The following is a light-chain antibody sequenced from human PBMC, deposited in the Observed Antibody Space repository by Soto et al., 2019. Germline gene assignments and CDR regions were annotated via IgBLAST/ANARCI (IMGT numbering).Light chain of an antibody. Sequence: DIQMTQSPSSLSSSVLYIFTITCLASQGIRHDLAWYQQKPGKAPKLLIYAASSLQSGVPSRFSGSGSGTDFTLTISSLQPEDFATYYCQQSYSTPVTFGQGTKVDIK. CDR1: QGIRHD. J-gene: IGKJ1*01. CDR2: AAS. V-gene: IGKV1-39*01. CDR3: QQSYSTPVT.